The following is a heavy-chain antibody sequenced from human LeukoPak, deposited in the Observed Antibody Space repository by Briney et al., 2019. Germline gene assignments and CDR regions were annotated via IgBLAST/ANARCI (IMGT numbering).Heavy chain of an antibody. J-gene: IGHJ4*02. CDR3: AREGYSSGWYFDY. D-gene: IGHD6-19*01. CDR2: ISSSSYI. V-gene: IGHV3-21*01. CDR1: GFTFSSYS. Sequence: GGSLRLSCAASGFTFSSYSMNWVRQAPGKGLEWVSFISSSSYIYYADSVKGRFTISRDNAKNSLYLQMNSLRAEDTAVYYCAREGYSSGWYFDYWGQGTLVTVSS.